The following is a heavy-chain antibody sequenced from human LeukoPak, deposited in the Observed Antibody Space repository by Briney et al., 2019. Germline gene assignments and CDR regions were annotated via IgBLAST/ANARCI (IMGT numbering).Heavy chain of an antibody. V-gene: IGHV4-59*01. D-gene: IGHD2-21*02. J-gene: IGHJ4*02. CDR3: ARDRGDYGPNFDY. Sequence: SSETLSLTCTVSGYSINSIYYWGWIRQPPGKGLEWIGYIYYSGSTNYNPSLKSRVTISVDTSKNQFSLKLSSVTAADTAVYYCARDRGDYGPNFDYWGQGTLVTVSS. CDR1: GYSINSIYY. CDR2: IYYSGST.